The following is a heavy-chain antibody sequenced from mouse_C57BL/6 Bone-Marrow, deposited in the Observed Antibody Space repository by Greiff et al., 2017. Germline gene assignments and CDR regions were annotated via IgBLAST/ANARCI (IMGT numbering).Heavy chain of an antibody. D-gene: IGHD1-1*01. V-gene: IGHV1-54*01. CDR1: GYAFTNYL. Sequence: QVQLQQSGAELVRPGTSVKVSCKASGYAFTNYLIEWVKQRPGQGLEWIGVINPGSGGTNYNEKFKGKATLTADKSSSPAYMQLSSLTSEDSAVYFCARKGFITPYYYAMDYWGQGTSVTVSS. CDR3: ARKGFITPYYYAMDY. CDR2: INPGSGGT. J-gene: IGHJ4*01.